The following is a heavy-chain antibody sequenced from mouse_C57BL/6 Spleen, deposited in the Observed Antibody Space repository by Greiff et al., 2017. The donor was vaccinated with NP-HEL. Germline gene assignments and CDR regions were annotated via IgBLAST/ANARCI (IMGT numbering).Heavy chain of an antibody. Sequence: VQLQQSGAELVKPGASVKLSCTASGFNIKDYYMHWVKQRTEQGLEWIGRIDPEDGETKYVPKFQGKATISADPSSNTAYLQLSSLTSEDTAVYYCARSDWDEGAMDYWGQGTSVTVSS. J-gene: IGHJ4*01. CDR1: GFNIKDYY. V-gene: IGHV14-2*01. CDR2: IDPEDGET. D-gene: IGHD4-1*01. CDR3: ARSDWDEGAMDY.